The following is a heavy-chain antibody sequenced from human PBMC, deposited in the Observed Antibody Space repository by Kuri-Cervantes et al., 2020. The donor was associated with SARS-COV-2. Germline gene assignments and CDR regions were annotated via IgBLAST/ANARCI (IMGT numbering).Heavy chain of an antibody. D-gene: IGHD2-2*01. CDR3: AGSSKYYYYMDV. J-gene: IGHJ6*03. Sequence: GSLRLSCTVSGYSISSGYYWGWIRQPPGKGLEWIGSIYHSGSTYYNPSLKSRVTISVDTSKNQFSLKLSAVTAADTAVYYCAGSSKYYYYMDVWGEGTTVTVSS. CDR1: GYSISSGYY. CDR2: IYHSGST. V-gene: IGHV4-38-2*02.